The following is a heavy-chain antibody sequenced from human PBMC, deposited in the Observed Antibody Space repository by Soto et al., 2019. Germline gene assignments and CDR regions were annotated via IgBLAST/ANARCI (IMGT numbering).Heavy chain of an antibody. J-gene: IGHJ3*02. CDR2: INAGNGNT. CDR1: GYTFTSYA. CDR3: AKDQGLDAFDI. Sequence: ASVKVSCKASGYTFTSYAMHWVRQAPGQRLEWMGWINAGNGNTKYSQKFQGRVTITRDTSASTAYMELSSLRAEDTAVYYCAKDQGLDAFDIWGQGTMVTVSS. V-gene: IGHV1-3*01.